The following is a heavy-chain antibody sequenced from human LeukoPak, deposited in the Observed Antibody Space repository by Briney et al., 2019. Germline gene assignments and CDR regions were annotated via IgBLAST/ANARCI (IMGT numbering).Heavy chain of an antibody. CDR2: ISGSGGST. CDR1: GFTFSSYA. V-gene: IGHV3-23*01. CDR3: AKGPGRWLQLRYFDF. D-gene: IGHD5-24*01. J-gene: IGHJ4*02. Sequence: GGSLRLSCAASGFTFSSYAMSWVRQAPGKGLEWVSGISGSGGSTYYADSVKGRFTISRDNSKNTLYLQMNSLRAEDTAVYYCAKGPGRWLQLRYFDFWGQGTLVIVSS.